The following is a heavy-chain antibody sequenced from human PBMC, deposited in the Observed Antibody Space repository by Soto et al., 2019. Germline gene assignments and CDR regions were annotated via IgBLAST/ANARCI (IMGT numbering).Heavy chain of an antibody. Sequence: GESLKISCKGSGYSFTSYWIGWVRQMPGKGLEWMGIIYPGDSDTRYSPSFQGQVTISADKSISTAYLQWSSLKASDTAMYYCATGTHCSSTSCYANYYYGMDVWGQGTTVTVSS. CDR1: GYSFTSYW. CDR3: ATGTHCSSTSCYANYYYGMDV. D-gene: IGHD2-2*01. V-gene: IGHV5-51*01. CDR2: IYPGDSDT. J-gene: IGHJ6*02.